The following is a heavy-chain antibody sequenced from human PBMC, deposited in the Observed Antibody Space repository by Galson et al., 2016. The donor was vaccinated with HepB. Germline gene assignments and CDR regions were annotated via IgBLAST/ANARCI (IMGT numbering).Heavy chain of an antibody. V-gene: IGHV3-11*06. D-gene: IGHD3-16*01. J-gene: IGHJ6*03. CDR3: ARAVGAYYYYMDV. CDR2: IGSSSSYR. CDR1: GFTFSDYY. Sequence: SLRLSCAASGFTFSDYYMSWIRQAPGKGLEWVSYIGSSSSYRNYADSVKGGFTISRDNAKNSLYLQMNSLRAEDTAVYYCARAVGAYYYYMDVWGKGTTVTVSS.